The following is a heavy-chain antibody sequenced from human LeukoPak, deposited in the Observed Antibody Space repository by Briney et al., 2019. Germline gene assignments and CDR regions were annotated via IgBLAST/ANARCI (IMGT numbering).Heavy chain of an antibody. Sequence: PGGSLRLSCAASGFTFSSYSMNWVRQAPGKGLEWVANINQDGSEKWYVDSVKGRLTISRDNDKNSLYLQMNSLRAEDTAVYYCARSGGTYRFDYWGQGTLVTVSS. CDR1: GFTFSSYS. V-gene: IGHV3-7*01. CDR3: ARSGGTYRFDY. J-gene: IGHJ4*02. D-gene: IGHD1-26*01. CDR2: INQDGSEK.